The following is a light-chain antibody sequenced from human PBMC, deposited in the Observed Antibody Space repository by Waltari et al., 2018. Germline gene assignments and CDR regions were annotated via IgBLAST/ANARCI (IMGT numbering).Light chain of an antibody. V-gene: IGKV3-20*01. CDR2: GVS. CDR1: QNLGNY. Sequence: IVLTQSPGTLSLSPGGRATLSCRASQNLGNYLAWYQQKPGQAPRLLIYGVSSRAAGSPDRFSGSGSGADCSLTISRLEPEDFAVYYCQHHVRLPATFGQGTKV. CDR3: QHHVRLPAT. J-gene: IGKJ1*01.